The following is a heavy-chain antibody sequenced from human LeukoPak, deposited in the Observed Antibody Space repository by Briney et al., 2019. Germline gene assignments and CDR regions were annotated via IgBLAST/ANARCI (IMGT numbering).Heavy chain of an antibody. CDR1: GFTFSSYA. V-gene: IGHV3-23*01. Sequence: PGGSLRLSCAASGFTFSSYAMSWVRQAPGKGLEWVSTISGNGGSTYYADSVRGRFTISRDNSKNTLYLLMNSLRAEDTAVYYCAALANIAVAGTTWGQGTLVTVSS. CDR2: ISGNGGST. D-gene: IGHD6-19*01. CDR3: AALANIAVAGTT. J-gene: IGHJ5*02.